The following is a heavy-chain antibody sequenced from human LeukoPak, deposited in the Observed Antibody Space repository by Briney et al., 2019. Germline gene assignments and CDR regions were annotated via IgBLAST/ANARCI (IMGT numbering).Heavy chain of an antibody. Sequence: GGSLRLSCAASGFTFSSYWMSWVRQAPGKGLEWVANIKQDGSEKYYVDSVKGRFTISRDNAKNSLYLQMNSLRPEDTALYYCAKSTAMATGSDYWGQGTLVTVSS. J-gene: IGHJ4*02. CDR2: IKQDGSEK. CDR3: AKSTAMATGSDY. V-gene: IGHV3-7*03. CDR1: GFTFSSYW. D-gene: IGHD5-18*01.